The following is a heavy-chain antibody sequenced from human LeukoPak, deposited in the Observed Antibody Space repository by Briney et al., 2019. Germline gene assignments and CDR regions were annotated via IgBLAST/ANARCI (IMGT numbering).Heavy chain of an antibody. J-gene: IGHJ4*02. CDR3: ARRDFTSEHFDY. V-gene: IGHV5-51*01. CDR1: GFSFTTYW. Sequence: GESLKISCKGSGFSFTTYWIGWGRQMPGRGLEWMGMIYPGDSDTRHSPSFHGQVTISADQSISTAYLQWSSLKASDTAIYYCARRDFTSEHFDYWGQGTLVTLSS. D-gene: IGHD1-14*01. CDR2: IYPGDSDT.